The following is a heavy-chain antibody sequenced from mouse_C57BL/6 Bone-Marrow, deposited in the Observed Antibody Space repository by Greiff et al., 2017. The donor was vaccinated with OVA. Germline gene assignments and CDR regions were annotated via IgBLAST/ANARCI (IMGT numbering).Heavy chain of an antibody. Sequence: VQLQQSGAELVKPGASVKLSCTASGFNFKDYDMHWVRQRTEQGLEWIGWIDPEDGETNYAAKFQGQATITAEPSSKTAYLQLSRLTSEDTGVYDCDRYYGSSYLAWWAYWGQGTLVTVSA. V-gene: IGHV14-2*01. CDR1: GFNFKDYD. D-gene: IGHD1-1*01. CDR2: IDPEDGET. CDR3: DRYYGSSYLAWWAY. J-gene: IGHJ3*01.